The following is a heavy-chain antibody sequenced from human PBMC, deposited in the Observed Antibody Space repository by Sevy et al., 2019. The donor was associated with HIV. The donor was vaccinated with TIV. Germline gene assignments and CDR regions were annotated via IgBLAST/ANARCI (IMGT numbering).Heavy chain of an antibody. CDR2: VNSDGGDT. CDR3: VAANSWEDY. CDR1: GYTFSNYW. V-gene: IGHV3-74*01. Sequence: GGSLRLSCEGSGYTFSNYWMHWVRQAPGKGLEWVSRVNSDGGDTAYADSVKGRFTISRENVENRMSLQMNSLRAEDTGLYYWVAANSWEDYWGQGTQVTVSS. J-gene: IGHJ4*02. D-gene: IGHD6-13*01.